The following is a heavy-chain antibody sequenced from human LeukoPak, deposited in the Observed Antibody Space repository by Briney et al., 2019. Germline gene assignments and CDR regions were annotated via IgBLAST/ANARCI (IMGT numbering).Heavy chain of an antibody. Sequence: PGGSLRLSCAASGLTFSDYYMTWIRQAPGKGVEWVSHISSGGRTIYYADSVKGRFTISRDNAKNSLYLQMNSLSAEDTAVYYCARTGTYYYDTWGQGTLVTVSS. D-gene: IGHD3-22*01. CDR1: GLTFSDYY. V-gene: IGHV3-11*01. J-gene: IGHJ4*02. CDR3: ARTGTYYYDT. CDR2: ISSGGRTI.